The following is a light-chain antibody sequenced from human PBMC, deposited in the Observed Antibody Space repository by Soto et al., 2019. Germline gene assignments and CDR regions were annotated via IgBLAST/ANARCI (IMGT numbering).Light chain of an antibody. CDR1: QSVSSSY. Sequence: EIVLTQSPGTLFLSPGERATLSCRASQSVSSSYLAWYQQKPGQAPRLLIYGASSRATGIPDRFSGSGSGTDFTLTISRLEPEDFAGYYCQQYGSSPTFGLGTKVEIK. CDR2: GAS. V-gene: IGKV3-20*01. CDR3: QQYGSSPT. J-gene: IGKJ1*01.